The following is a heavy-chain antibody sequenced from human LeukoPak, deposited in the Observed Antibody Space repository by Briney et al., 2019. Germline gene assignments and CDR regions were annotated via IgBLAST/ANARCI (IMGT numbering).Heavy chain of an antibody. Sequence: ASVKVSCKASGYTFTSYDINWVRQATGQGLEWMGWVNPNSGNTGYAQKFQGRVTMTRNTSISTAYMELSSLRSEDTAVYYCARSYLSIAVAGNWFDPWGQGTLVTVSS. V-gene: IGHV1-8*01. CDR1: GYTFTSYD. CDR3: ARSYLSIAVAGNWFDP. D-gene: IGHD6-19*01. CDR2: VNPNSGNT. J-gene: IGHJ5*02.